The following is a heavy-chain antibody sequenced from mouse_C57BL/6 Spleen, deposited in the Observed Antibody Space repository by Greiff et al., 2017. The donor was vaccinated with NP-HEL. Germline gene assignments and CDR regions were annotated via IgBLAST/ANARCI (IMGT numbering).Heavy chain of an antibody. D-gene: IGHD1-1*01. J-gene: IGHJ2*01. Sequence: QVHVKQSGAELVKPGASVKLSCKASGYTFTSYWMHWVKQRPGRGLEWIGRIDPNSGGTKYNEKFKSKATLTVDKSSSTAYMQLSSLTSEDSAVYYCATLASSYYYFDYWGQGTTLTVSS. CDR3: ATLASSYYYFDY. CDR1: GYTFTSYW. V-gene: IGHV1-72*01. CDR2: IDPNSGGT.